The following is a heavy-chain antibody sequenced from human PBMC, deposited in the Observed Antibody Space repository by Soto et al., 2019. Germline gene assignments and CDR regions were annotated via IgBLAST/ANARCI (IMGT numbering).Heavy chain of an antibody. V-gene: IGHV3-23*01. J-gene: IGHJ4*02. CDR3: AKAPPIRFLEWLSSFDY. D-gene: IGHD3-3*01. CDR1: GFTFSSYA. CDR2: ISGSGGST. Sequence: GGSLRLSCAASGFTFSSYAMSWVRQAPGKGLEWVSAISGSGGSTYYADSVKGRFTISRDNSKNTLYLQMSSLRAEDTAVYYCAKAPPIRFLEWLSSFDYWGQGTLVTVSS.